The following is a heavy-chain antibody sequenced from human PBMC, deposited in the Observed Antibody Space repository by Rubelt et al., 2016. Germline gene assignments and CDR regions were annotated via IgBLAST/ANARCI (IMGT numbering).Heavy chain of an antibody. CDR1: GFTFNSYT. J-gene: IGHJ3*02. CDR3: AKDQGAVIGVPDASDI. Sequence: EVQLLESGGGLVQPGGSLRLSCAASGFTFNSYTMNWVRQVPGKGLEWVSVIDYSGTSTSYADSVKGRCTISRDNSKNTLSLQMNSLRAEDTAVYYCAKDQGAVIGVPDASDIWGQGTIVTVSS. V-gene: IGHV3-23*01. D-gene: IGHD2-21*01. CDR2: IDYSGTST.